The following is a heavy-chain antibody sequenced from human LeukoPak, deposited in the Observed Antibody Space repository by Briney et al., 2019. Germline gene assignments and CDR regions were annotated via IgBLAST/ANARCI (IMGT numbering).Heavy chain of an antibody. CDR2: ISSSSSTI. V-gene: IGHV3-48*01. Sequence: GGSLRLSCAASGFRFGTYNMNWVRQAPGKGLEWISYISSSSSTIYYADSVKGRFTISRDNAKDSLYLQMNSLRAEDTAVYYCARDPGLSGYYFDYWGQGTLVTVSS. J-gene: IGHJ4*02. CDR1: GFRFGTYN. CDR3: ARDPGLSGYYFDY. D-gene: IGHD3-22*01.